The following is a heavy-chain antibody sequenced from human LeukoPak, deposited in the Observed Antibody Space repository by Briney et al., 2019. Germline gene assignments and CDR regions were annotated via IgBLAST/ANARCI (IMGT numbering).Heavy chain of an antibody. V-gene: IGHV3-7*01. CDR2: IKQDGSEK. D-gene: IGHD2-8*01. CDR1: GFTFSSYW. CDR3: ARGAHVLMVYAPFDY. Sequence: GGSLRLSCAASGFTFSSYWMSWVRQAPGKGLEWVANIKQDGSEKYYVDSVKGRFTISRDNAKNSLYLQMNSLRAEDTAVYYCARGAHVLMVYAPFDYWGQGTLVTVSS. J-gene: IGHJ4*02.